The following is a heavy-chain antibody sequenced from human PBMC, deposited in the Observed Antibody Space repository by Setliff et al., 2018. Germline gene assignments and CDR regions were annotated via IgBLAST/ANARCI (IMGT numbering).Heavy chain of an antibody. CDR3: ARDPNGDYVGAFDP. Sequence: GGSLRLSCAASEFTFNKYWMTWVRQAPGKGLEWVSVIYSGGSTYYADSVKGRFTISRDNSKNTLYLQMNSLRAEDTAVYYCARDPNGDYVGAFDPWGQGILVTVSS. CDR1: EFTFNKYW. J-gene: IGHJ5*02. D-gene: IGHD4-17*01. CDR2: IYSGGST. V-gene: IGHV3-53*01.